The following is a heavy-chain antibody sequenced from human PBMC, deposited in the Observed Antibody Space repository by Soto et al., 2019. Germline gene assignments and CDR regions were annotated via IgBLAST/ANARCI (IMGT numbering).Heavy chain of an antibody. CDR1: GDSFSGYC. CDR2: VTHSGNT. V-gene: IGHV4-34*01. CDR3: ARGSRDGYNFLFDF. Sequence: QVQLQQWGAGLLKPSETLSLTCAVYGDSFSGYCWSWIRQPPGKGLEWIGEVTHSGNTYYYPSLESRVTISVDTSNNQFSLKLGSVTAADTAVYFCARGSRDGYNFLFDFWGQGALVTVSS. J-gene: IGHJ4*02. D-gene: IGHD5-12*01.